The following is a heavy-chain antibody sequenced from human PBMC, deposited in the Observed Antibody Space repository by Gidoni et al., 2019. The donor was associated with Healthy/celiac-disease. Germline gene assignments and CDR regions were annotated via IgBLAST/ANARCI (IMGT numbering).Heavy chain of an antibody. Sequence: EVQLLESGGGLVQPGGSLRPSCAAYGFTFISYAMSGVRQAPGKGLEWVSAISGSGGSTYYADSVKCQFTISRDNSKNTLYLQMNSLRAEDTAVYYWAKAGGFDAFDIWGQGTMVTVSS. CDR1: GFTFISYA. J-gene: IGHJ3*02. V-gene: IGHV3-23*01. D-gene: IGHD3-10*01. CDR2: ISGSGGST. CDR3: AKAGGFDAFDI.